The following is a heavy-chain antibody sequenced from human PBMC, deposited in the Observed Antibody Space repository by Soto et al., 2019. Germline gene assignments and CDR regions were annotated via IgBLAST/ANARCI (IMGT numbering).Heavy chain of an antibody. J-gene: IGHJ5*02. CDR1: GFIFSSYG. Sequence: GGSLRLSCAASGFIFSSYGMNWVRQAPGKGLEWVSYISGSSSSIYYADSVKGRFTISRDNAKNSLYLQMNSLRADDTALYYCARTDSSSWGGSGSWGQGTLVTVSS. V-gene: IGHV3-48*01. D-gene: IGHD6-13*01. CDR2: ISGSSSSI. CDR3: ARTDSSSWGGSGS.